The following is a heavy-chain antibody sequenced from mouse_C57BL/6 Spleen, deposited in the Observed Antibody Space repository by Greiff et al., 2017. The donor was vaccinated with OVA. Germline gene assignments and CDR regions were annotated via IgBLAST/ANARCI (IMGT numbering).Heavy chain of an antibody. V-gene: IGHV1-55*01. Sequence: VQLQQPGAELVKPGASVKMSCKASSYTFTSYWITWVKQRPGQGLEWIGDIYPGSGSTNYNEKFKSKATLTVDTSSSTAYMQLSSLTSEDSAVYYCARLDYGSSDFDYWGQGTTLTVSS. D-gene: IGHD1-1*01. CDR2: IYPGSGST. CDR1: SYTFTSYW. J-gene: IGHJ2*01. CDR3: ARLDYGSSDFDY.